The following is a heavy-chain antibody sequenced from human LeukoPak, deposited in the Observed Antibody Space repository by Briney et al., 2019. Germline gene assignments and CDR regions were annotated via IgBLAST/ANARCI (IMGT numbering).Heavy chain of an antibody. J-gene: IGHJ4*02. CDR1: GFILSDYW. CDR3: ARGPYSRDNFDY. V-gene: IGHV3-7*03. Sequence: GGSLRLSCAASGFILSDYWMSWVRQAPGKGLEWVADIKQDGSEEYYVDSVKGRFTISRENAKNSLFLQMNSLRAEDTAVYYCARGPYSRDNFDYWGQGTLVTVSS. D-gene: IGHD6-13*01. CDR2: IKQDGSEE.